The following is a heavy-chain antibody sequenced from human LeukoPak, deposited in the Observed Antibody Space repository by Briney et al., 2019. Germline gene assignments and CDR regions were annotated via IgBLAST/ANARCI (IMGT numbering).Heavy chain of an antibody. CDR3: ARDVFYYDSSGYYPYYYYMDV. CDR1: GFTFSSYS. Sequence: GGSLRLSCAASGFTFSSYSMNWVRQAPGKGLEWVSYISSSSTIYYADSVKGRFTISRDNAKNSLYLQMNSLRAEDTAVYYCARDVFYYDSSGYYPYYYYMDVWGKGTTVTVSS. D-gene: IGHD3-22*01. V-gene: IGHV3-48*01. CDR2: ISSSSTI. J-gene: IGHJ6*03.